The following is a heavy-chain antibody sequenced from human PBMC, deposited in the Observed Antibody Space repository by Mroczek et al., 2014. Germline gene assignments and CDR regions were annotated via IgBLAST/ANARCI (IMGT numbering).Heavy chain of an antibody. CDR2: ISGSGGST. J-gene: IGHJ3*02. V-gene: IGHV3-23*04. Sequence: VQLVQSGGGLVQPGGSLRLSCAASGFTFSSYAMSWVRQAPGKGLEWVSAISGSGGSTYYADSVKGRFTISRDNSKNTLYLQMNSLRAEDTAVYYCAKDSHSRLLLWFGEGAFDIWGQGDNGHRLF. CDR3: AKDSHSRLLLWFGEGAFDI. CDR1: GFTFSSYA. D-gene: IGHD3-10*01.